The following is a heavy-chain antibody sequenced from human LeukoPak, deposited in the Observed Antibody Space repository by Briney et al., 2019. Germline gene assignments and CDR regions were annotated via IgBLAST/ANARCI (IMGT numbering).Heavy chain of an antibody. J-gene: IGHJ6*02. CDR1: GGSISRGGYY. V-gene: IGHV4-61*08. CDR3: ARDEGEYYGSGSYYNTPYYYYGMDV. D-gene: IGHD3-10*01. CDR2: LYYGRST. Sequence: SETLSLTCTVSGGSISRGGYYWSWIRQPPGKGLGWLGYLYYGRSTNYNPSLKSRVTISVDTSKNQFSLKLSSVTAADTAVYYCARDEGEYYGSGSYYNTPYYYYGMDVWGQGTTVTVSS.